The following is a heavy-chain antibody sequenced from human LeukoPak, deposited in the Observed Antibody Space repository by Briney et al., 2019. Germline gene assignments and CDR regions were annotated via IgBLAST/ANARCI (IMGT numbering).Heavy chain of an antibody. CDR2: INTDGSST. D-gene: IGHD3-10*01. Sequence: GGSLRLSRAASGFTFSSYWMHWVRQAPGKGLVWVSRINTDGSSTSYADSVKGRFTISRDNSKNTLYLQMNSLRAEDTAVYYCASHPYYYYGSGSRDYWGQGTLVTVSS. J-gene: IGHJ4*02. V-gene: IGHV3-74*01. CDR1: GFTFSSYW. CDR3: ASHPYYYYGSGSRDY.